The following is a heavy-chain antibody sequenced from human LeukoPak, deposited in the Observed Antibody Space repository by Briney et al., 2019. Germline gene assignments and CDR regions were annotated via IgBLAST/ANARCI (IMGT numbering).Heavy chain of an antibody. Sequence: PSETLSLTCTVSGGSISSYYWGWIRQPPGKGLEWIGSMFYSGSIHNNPSLKSRVTISVDTTKNQLSLKVSSVTAADTAVYYCARFGTISSWYVGYFDTWGQGILVTVSS. CDR2: MFYSGSI. CDR1: GGSISSYY. J-gene: IGHJ5*02. V-gene: IGHV4-39*01. D-gene: IGHD6-13*01. CDR3: ARFGTISSWYVGYFDT.